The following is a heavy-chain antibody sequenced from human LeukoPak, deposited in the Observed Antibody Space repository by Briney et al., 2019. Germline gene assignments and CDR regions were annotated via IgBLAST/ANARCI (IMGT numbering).Heavy chain of an antibody. CDR3: AREGSIAAAGTGGNYYYGMDV. D-gene: IGHD6-13*01. J-gene: IGHJ6*02. CDR1: GYIFTNYY. V-gene: IGHV1-46*01. CDR2: INPSGGST. Sequence: ASVKVSCKASGYIFTNYYMHWVRQAPGQGLEWMGIINPSGGSTTYAQKFQGRVTMTRDTSTSTVYMELSSLRSEDMAVYYCAREGSIAAAGTGGNYYYGMDVWGQGTTVTVSS.